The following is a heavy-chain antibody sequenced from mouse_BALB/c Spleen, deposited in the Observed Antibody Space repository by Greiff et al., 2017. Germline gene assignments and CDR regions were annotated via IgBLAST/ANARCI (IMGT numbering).Heavy chain of an antibody. CDR3: ARHYYGSSYRCDY. Sequence: EVKLQESGGGLVKPGGSLKLSCAASGFAFSSYDMSWVRQTPEKRLEWVAYISSGGGSTYYPDTVKGRFTISRDNAKNTLYLQMSSLKSEDTAMYYCARHYYGSSYRCDYWGQGTTLTVSS. V-gene: IGHV5-12-1*01. J-gene: IGHJ2*01. D-gene: IGHD1-1*01. CDR1: GFAFSSYD. CDR2: ISSGGGST.